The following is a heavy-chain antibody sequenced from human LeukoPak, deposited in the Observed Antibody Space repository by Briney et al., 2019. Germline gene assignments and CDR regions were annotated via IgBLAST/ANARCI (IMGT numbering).Heavy chain of an antibody. J-gene: IGHJ5*02. CDR2: IYHSGST. CDR3: ARRGYYDFWSGPFDP. Sequence: PSETLSLTCAVSGGSISSGGYSWSWIRQPPGKGLEWIGYIYHSGSTYYNPSLKSRVTISVDRSKNQFSLKLSSVTAADTAVYYCARRGYYDFWSGPFDPWGQGTLVTVSP. V-gene: IGHV4-30-2*01. CDR1: GGSISSGGYS. D-gene: IGHD3-3*01.